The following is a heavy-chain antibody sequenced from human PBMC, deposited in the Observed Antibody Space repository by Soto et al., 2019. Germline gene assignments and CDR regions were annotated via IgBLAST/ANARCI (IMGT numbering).Heavy chain of an antibody. CDR3: ARVPDY. D-gene: IGHD2-2*01. V-gene: IGHV4-30-4*01. Sequence: PSETLSLTCTVSGASISSGNYYWSWIRQPPGKGLEWIGFISYSGSTYYNPSLKSRVTISIDRSKNQFSLKLSSVTAADTAVYYCARVPDYWGQGILVTVSS. J-gene: IGHJ4*02. CDR2: ISYSGST. CDR1: GASISSGNYY.